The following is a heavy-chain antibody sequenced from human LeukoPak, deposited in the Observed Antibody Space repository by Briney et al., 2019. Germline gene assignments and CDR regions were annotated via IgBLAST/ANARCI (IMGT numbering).Heavy chain of an antibody. V-gene: IGHV3-9*01. CDR2: ISWNSGSI. CDR3: APDQGWFDP. Sequence: PGRSLRLSCAASGFTFDDYAMHWVRQAPGKGLEWVSGISWNSGSIGYADSVKGRFTISRDNAKNSLYLQMNSLRAEDTAVYYCAPDQGWFDPWGQGTLVTVSS. CDR1: GFTFDDYA. D-gene: IGHD2-2*01. J-gene: IGHJ5*02.